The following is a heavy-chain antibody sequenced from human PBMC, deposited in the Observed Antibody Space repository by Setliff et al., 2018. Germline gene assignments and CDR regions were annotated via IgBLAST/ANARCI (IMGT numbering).Heavy chain of an antibody. D-gene: IGHD2-15*01. Sequence: PSETLSLTCTVSDGSSSSHYWSWIRQPPGQGLEWIGYIHFSGTTNYNPSLKIRVTLSLDTSKNQFSLELSSVTAADTAMYYCARENGYCSGGACYFMFDYWGQGTLVTVSS. CDR3: ARENGYCSGGACYFMFDY. CDR2: IHFSGTT. V-gene: IGHV4-59*11. CDR1: DGSSSSHY. J-gene: IGHJ4*02.